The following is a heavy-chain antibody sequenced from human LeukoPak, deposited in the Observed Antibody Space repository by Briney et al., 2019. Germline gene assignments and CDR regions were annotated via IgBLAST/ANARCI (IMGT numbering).Heavy chain of an antibody. CDR1: GGSISSGSYY. D-gene: IGHD4-11*01. CDR2: IYTSGST. CDR3: ARTYSNYGGSYYYYYMDV. J-gene: IGHJ6*03. Sequence: SQTLSLTCTVSGGSISSGSYYWSWIRQPAGKGLEWIGRIYTSGSTNYNPSLQGRVTISVDTSKNQFSLKLSSVTAADTAVYYCARTYSNYGGSYYYYYMDVWGKGTTVTVSS. V-gene: IGHV4-61*02.